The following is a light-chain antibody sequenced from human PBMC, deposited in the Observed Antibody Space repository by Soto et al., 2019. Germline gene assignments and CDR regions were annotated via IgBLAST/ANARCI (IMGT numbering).Light chain of an antibody. CDR1: QSVSSD. CDR3: HQYNNWPPYT. V-gene: IGKV3-15*01. J-gene: IGKJ2*01. CDR2: RAS. Sequence: EIVMTQSPDTLSVSPGERVTLSCRASQSVSSDLAWYQQNPGQAPRLLIYRASTRATDIAARFSASGSGTEFTLTITSLQSEDCAVYYCHQYNNWPPYTFGQGTKLEIK.